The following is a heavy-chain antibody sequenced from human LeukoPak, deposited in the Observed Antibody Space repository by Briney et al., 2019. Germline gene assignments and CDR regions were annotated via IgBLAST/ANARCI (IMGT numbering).Heavy chain of an antibody. V-gene: IGHV4-30-4*01. D-gene: IGHD3-22*01. CDR3: ARDRPTYYYDSSGYYSVYWHFDL. J-gene: IGHJ2*01. CDR2: IYYSGST. Sequence: SETLSLTCTVSGGSISSGDYYWSWIRQPPGKGLEWIGYIYYSGSTYYNPSLKSRVTISVDTSKNQFSLKLSSVTAADTAVYYCARDRPTYYYDSSGYYSVYWHFDLWGRGTLVTVSS. CDR1: GGSISSGDYY.